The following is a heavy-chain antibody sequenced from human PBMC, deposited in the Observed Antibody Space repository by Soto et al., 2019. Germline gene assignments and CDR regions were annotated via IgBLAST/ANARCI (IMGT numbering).Heavy chain of an antibody. CDR3: ARDRGIAAPRHHTIRYYYYGMDV. J-gene: IGHJ6*02. D-gene: IGHD6-13*01. V-gene: IGHV3-33*01. Sequence: GGSLRLSCAASGFTFSSYGMHWVRQAPGKGLEWVAVIWYDGSNKYYADSVKGRFTISRDNSKNTLYLQMNSLRAEDTAVYYCARDRGIAAPRHHTIRYYYYGMDVWGQGTTVTVSS. CDR1: GFTFSSYG. CDR2: IWYDGSNK.